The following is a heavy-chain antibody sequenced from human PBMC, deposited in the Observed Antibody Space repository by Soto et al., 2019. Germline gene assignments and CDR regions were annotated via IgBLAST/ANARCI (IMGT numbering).Heavy chain of an antibody. CDR1: GFTFSSYG. CDR2: ISYDGSNK. Sequence: QVQLVESGGGVVQPGRSLRLSCAASGFTFSSYGMHWVRQAPGKGLEWVAVISYDGSNKYYADSVKGRFTISRDNSKNTLYLQMNSLRAEDTAVYYCAKDLGAGGGSCFDSWGQGTLVTVSS. J-gene: IGHJ5*01. V-gene: IGHV3-30*18. CDR3: AKDLGAGGGSCFDS. D-gene: IGHD2-15*01.